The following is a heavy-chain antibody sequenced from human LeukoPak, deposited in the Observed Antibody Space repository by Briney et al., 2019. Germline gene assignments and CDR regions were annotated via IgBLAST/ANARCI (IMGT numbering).Heavy chain of an antibody. V-gene: IGHV3-23*01. D-gene: IGHD3-16*02. J-gene: IGHJ3*02. CDR3: AKDRRRIMITFGGVIVPHAFDI. CDR1: GFTFSSYA. Sequence: GGSLRLSCAASGFTFSSYAMSWVRQAPGKGLEWVSAISGSGGSTYYADSVKGRFTISRDDSKNTLYLQMNSLRAEDTAVYYCAKDRRRIMITFGGVIVPHAFDIWGQGTMVTVSS. CDR2: ISGSGGST.